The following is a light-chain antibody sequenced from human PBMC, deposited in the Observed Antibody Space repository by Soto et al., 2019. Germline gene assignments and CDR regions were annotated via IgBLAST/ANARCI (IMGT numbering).Light chain of an antibody. CDR1: QSVSSY. CDR3: QQYNDWPLT. V-gene: IGKV3-11*01. Sequence: EILLTQSPATLSLSPGERATLSCRASQSVSSYLAWYQQKPGQAPRLLIYDASNRATGIPARFSGTGSGTEFTLTISSLQSEDFALYYCQQYNDWPLTFGQGTKVDIK. J-gene: IGKJ1*01. CDR2: DAS.